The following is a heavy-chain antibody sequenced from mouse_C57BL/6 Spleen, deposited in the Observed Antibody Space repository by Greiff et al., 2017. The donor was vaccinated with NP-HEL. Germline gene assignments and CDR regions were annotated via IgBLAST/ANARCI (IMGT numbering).Heavy chain of an antibody. CDR1: GYTFTSYW. CDR3: ARRDGYAYVSF. CDR2: IYPSDSET. D-gene: IGHD2-2*01. J-gene: IGHJ2*01. Sequence: QVQLQQPGAELVRPGSSVKLSCKASGYTFTSYWMDWVKQRPGQGLEWIGNIYPSDSETHYNQKFKDKATLTVDKSSSTAYMQLSSLTSEDSAVYYCARRDGYAYVSFWGQGTTLTVSS. V-gene: IGHV1-61*01.